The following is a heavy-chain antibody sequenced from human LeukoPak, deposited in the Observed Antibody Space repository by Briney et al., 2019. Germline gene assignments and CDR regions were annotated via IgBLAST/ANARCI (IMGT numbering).Heavy chain of an antibody. CDR3: ARGHDYGGNEGD. J-gene: IGHJ4*02. CDR1: GFIFGDYA. V-gene: IGHV3-69-1*01. CDR2: ISSSSYI. Sequence: GGSLRLSCTASGFIFGDYALSWVRQAPGKGLEWVSSISSSSYIYYADSVKGRFTISRDNAKNSLYLQMNSLRAEDTAVYYCARGHDYGGNEGDWGQGTLVTVSS. D-gene: IGHD4-23*01.